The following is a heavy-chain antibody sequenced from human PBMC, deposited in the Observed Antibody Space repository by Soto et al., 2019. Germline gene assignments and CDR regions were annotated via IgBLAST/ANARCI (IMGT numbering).Heavy chain of an antibody. J-gene: IGHJ5*02. D-gene: IGHD6-13*01. CDR1: GFTFSSYG. CDR2: IWYDGSNK. Sequence: QVQLVESGGGVVQPGRSLRLSCAASGFTFSSYGMHWVRQAPGKGLEWVAVIWYDGSNKYYADYVKGRFTISRENSKNTVYLQMNSLRAEDTAVYYRGRNSEQQLPDPLGQGTLVTVSS. CDR3: GRNSEQQLPDP. V-gene: IGHV3-33*01.